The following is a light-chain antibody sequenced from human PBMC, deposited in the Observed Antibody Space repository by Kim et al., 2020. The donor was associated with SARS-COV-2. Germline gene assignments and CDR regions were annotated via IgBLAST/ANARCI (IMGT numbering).Light chain of an antibody. CDR1: SGSIASNY. Sequence: FMLTQPHSVSNSPGKTVTISCTRSSGSIASNYVQWYQQRPGSAPTTVIYEDDHRPSGVPDRFSGSIDSSSNSASLTISGLKTEDEADYYCQSYHSSIVVFGGGTQLTVL. CDR3: QSYHSSIVV. J-gene: IGLJ2*01. CDR2: EDD. V-gene: IGLV6-57*04.